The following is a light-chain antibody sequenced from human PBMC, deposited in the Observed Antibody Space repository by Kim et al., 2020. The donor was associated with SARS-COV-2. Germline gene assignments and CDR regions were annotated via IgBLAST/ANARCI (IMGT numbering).Light chain of an antibody. CDR1: QDISKY. J-gene: IGKJ1*01. CDR2: AAS. CDR3: QKYNADPWT. V-gene: IGKV1-27*01. Sequence: SAAEGEKGTITCRARQDISKYVVGYEEKPGKVPKVLIYAASAVHSGVPSGFSGGGFGTDVALAISSLQPEDGATYYCQKYNADPWTLGQGTKLEI.